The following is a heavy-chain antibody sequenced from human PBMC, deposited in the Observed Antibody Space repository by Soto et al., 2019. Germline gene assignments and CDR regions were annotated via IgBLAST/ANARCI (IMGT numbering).Heavy chain of an antibody. V-gene: IGHV1-18*04. CDR1: GYKFTTDG. Sequence: QGQLLQAGADVKKPGASVKCSCKASGYKFTTDGITWLRQAPGQGLEWLGGISTYNGNTDYAQNLQDRVTMTTETSTSTAYLEVRSLTSDDTAGYFCARGLGTNGLDVWGQGTTVTVSS. CDR3: ARGLGTNGLDV. J-gene: IGHJ6*02. D-gene: IGHD7-27*01. CDR2: ISTYNGNT.